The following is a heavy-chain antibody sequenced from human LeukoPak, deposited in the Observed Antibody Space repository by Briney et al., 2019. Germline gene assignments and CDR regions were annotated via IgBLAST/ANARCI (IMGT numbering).Heavy chain of an antibody. Sequence: ASVKVSCKASGYTFTGYYMHWVRQAPGQGLEWMGWINPNSGGTNYAQKFQGRVTMTRDTSISTAYMELSRLRSDDTAVYYCARRSSSYYYYYMDVWGKGTTVTVSS. CDR1: GYTFTGYY. V-gene: IGHV1-2*02. CDR2: INPNSGGT. D-gene: IGHD6-6*01. CDR3: ARRSSSYYYYYMDV. J-gene: IGHJ6*03.